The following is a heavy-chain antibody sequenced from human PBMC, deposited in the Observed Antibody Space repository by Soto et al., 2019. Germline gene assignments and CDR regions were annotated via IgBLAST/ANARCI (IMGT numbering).Heavy chain of an antibody. CDR1: GGTFSSYT. V-gene: IGHV1-69*08. Sequence: QVQLVQSGAEVKKPGSSVKVSCKASGGTFSSYTIRWVRQAPGQGLEWMGRIIPILGIANYAQKFQGRVTIIAYKSTSTAYMELSSLRSEDTAVYYCAKDHYGDYGEYCYYGMDVWGQGTTVTVSS. D-gene: IGHD4-17*01. CDR2: IIPILGIA. J-gene: IGHJ6*02. CDR3: AKDHYGDYGEYCYYGMDV.